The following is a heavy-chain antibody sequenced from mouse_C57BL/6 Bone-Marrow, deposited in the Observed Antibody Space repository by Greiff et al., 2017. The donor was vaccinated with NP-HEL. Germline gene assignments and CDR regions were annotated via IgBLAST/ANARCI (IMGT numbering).Heavy chain of an antibody. CDR3: ARQGYGGPDFDV. Sequence: EVQLMESGGGLVQPGGSLKLSCAASGFTFSDYYMYWVRQTPEKRLEWVAYISNGGGRTYYPDTVKGRFTISRDNAKNTVYLQISRLKSEDTAMYYCARQGYGGPDFDVWGTGTTVTVSS. V-gene: IGHV5-12*01. J-gene: IGHJ1*03. CDR2: ISNGGGRT. D-gene: IGHD1-1*01. CDR1: GFTFSDYY.